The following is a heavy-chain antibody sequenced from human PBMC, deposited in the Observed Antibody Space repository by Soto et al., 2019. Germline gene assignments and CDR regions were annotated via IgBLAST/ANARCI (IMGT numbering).Heavy chain of an antibody. CDR3: ARVGKPMVIGNYFDY. J-gene: IGHJ4*02. V-gene: IGHV3-53*01. CDR2: IYSGGST. D-gene: IGHD3-10*01. CDR1: GFSVSNSY. Sequence: EVQLVESGGGLIQPGGSLTRSCVASGFSVSNSYMSWVRQAPGKGLEWVSVIYSGGSTYYADSVKGRFTISRDNSKNTVYLQVNSLRGEDTAVYYCARVGKPMVIGNYFDYWGQGTLVTVSS.